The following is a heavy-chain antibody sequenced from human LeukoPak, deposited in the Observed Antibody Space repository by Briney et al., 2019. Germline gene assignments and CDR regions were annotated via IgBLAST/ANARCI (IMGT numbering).Heavy chain of an antibody. CDR1: GGSISPGYY. D-gene: IGHD6-19*01. CDR3: ARESLESGWYSVFDY. Sequence: PSQTLSLTCTVSGGSISPGYYWSWVRQPAGKELQWIGRIYSSGDTHYNPSFQSRVTMSVDTSKNQFSLNLSSVTAADTAVYYCARESLESGWYSVFDYWGQGTLVTVSS. V-gene: IGHV4-4*07. J-gene: IGHJ4*02. CDR2: IYSSGDT.